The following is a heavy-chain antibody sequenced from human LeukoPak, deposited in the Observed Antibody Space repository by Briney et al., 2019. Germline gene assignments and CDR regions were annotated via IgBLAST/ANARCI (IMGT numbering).Heavy chain of an antibody. CDR2: IYYSGST. CDR1: GGSISSYY. J-gene: IGHJ4*02. D-gene: IGHD4-17*01. V-gene: IGHV4-59*08. Sequence: TSETLSLTCTVSGGSISSYYWSWTRQPPGKGLEWIGYIYYSGSTNYNPSLKSRVTISVDTSKNQFSLKLTSVTAADTAVYYCARHDYGDYNSFDYWGQGTLVTVSS. CDR3: ARHDYGDYNSFDY.